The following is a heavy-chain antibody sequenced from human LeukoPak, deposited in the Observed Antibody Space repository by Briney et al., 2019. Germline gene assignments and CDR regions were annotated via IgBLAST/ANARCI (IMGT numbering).Heavy chain of an antibody. Sequence: AGGSLRLSCAASGFTFSSYAMHWVRQAPGKGLEWVAVISYDGSNKYYADSVKGRFTISRDNSKNTLYLQMNSLRAEDTAVYYCARDLGWFDPWGQGTLVTVSS. CDR2: ISYDGSNK. CDR1: GFTFSSYA. CDR3: ARDLGWFDP. V-gene: IGHV3-30-3*01. J-gene: IGHJ5*02.